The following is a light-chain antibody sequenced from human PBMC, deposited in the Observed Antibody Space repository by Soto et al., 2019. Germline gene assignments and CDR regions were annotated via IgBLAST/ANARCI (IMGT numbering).Light chain of an antibody. V-gene: IGLV1-51*01. J-gene: IGLJ2*01. CDR1: STNIRNNY. Sequence: QSVLTQPPSVSGAPGQKVTISCSGSSTNIRNNYVSWYQHLPGTAPNLLIYDNSERPSGIPDRFSGSKSGTSATLGITGLQTGDEADYYCGTWDSSLSAGVFGGGTKLTVL. CDR3: GTWDSSLSAGV. CDR2: DNS.